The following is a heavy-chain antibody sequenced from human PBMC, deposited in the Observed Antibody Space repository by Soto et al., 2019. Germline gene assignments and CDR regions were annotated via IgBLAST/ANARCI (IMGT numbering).Heavy chain of an antibody. J-gene: IGHJ4*02. Sequence: GASVKVSCKASGYTFASYGSRWVRQAPGQGLEWMGWISAYNGNTNYAQKLQGRVTMTTDTSTSTAYMELRSLRSDDTAVYYCARRPSGYEDYWGQGTLVTVSS. D-gene: IGHD5-12*01. CDR1: GYTFASYG. CDR2: ISAYNGNT. V-gene: IGHV1-18*01. CDR3: ARRPSGYEDY.